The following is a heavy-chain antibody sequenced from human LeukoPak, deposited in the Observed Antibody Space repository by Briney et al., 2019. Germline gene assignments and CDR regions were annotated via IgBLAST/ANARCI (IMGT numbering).Heavy chain of an antibody. CDR3: ARYCSGGSCYSAYTFDI. J-gene: IGHJ3*02. CDR2: INSDASIT. CDR1: GFTFSNYW. V-gene: IGHV3-74*01. Sequence: GGSLRLSCAASGFTFSNYWMHWVRQAPGKGLVWVSHINSDASITNYADSVKGRFTISRDNAKNTLYLQMNSLRAEDTAVYYCARYCSGGSCYSAYTFDIWGQGTMVTVSS. D-gene: IGHD2-15*01.